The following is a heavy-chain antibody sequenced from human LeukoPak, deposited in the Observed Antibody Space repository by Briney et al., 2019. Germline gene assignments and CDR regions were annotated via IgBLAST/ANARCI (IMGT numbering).Heavy chain of an antibody. J-gene: IGHJ4*02. V-gene: IGHV3-23*01. D-gene: IGHD6-19*01. CDR1: GFTFSSYA. CDR3: AKGTRIAVAFDY. CDR2: ISGSGGST. Sequence: GGSLRLSCAASGFTFSSYAMSWVRQAPGKGLEWVSAISGSGGSTYYAHSVKGRFTISRDNSKNTLYLQMNSLRAEDTAVYYCAKGTRIAVAFDYWGQGTLVTVSS.